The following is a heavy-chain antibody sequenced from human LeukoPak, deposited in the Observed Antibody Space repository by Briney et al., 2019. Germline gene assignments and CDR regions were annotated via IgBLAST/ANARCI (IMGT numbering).Heavy chain of an antibody. Sequence: SQTLSLTCTVSGGSISSGSYYWSWIRRPAGKGLEWIGRIYTSGSTNYNPSLKSRVTISVDTSKNQFSLKLSSVTAADTAVYYCARDRYYYDSSGYYDHWYFDLWGRGTLVTVSS. CDR3: ARDRYYYDSSGYYDHWYFDL. J-gene: IGHJ2*01. V-gene: IGHV4-61*02. D-gene: IGHD3-22*01. CDR2: IYTSGST. CDR1: GGSISSGSYY.